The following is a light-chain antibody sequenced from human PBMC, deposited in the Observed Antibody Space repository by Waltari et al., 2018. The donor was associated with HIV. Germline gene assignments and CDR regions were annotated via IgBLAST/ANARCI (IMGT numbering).Light chain of an antibody. CDR2: DAS. J-gene: IGKJ1*01. Sequence: DIQMTQSPSSLSASVGDRVTITCQASQDISSYLNWYQQKPGKAPKLLIYDASDLETGVPSRFSGSGSGTDFTFTISSLQPADIAVYYCLQYNNWPPWTFGQGTKVEIK. CDR1: QDISSY. V-gene: IGKV1-33*01. CDR3: LQYNNWPPWT.